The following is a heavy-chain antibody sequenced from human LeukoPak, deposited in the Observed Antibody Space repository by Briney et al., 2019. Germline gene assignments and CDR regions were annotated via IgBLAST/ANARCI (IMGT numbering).Heavy chain of an antibody. D-gene: IGHD3-22*01. CDR1: VGTFSSYV. V-gene: IGHV1-69*13. Sequence: SVKVSCKASVGTFSSYVISWVRPAPGQGLEWMGGIIPIFGTANYAQKFQGRVTITADESTSTAYMELSSLRSEDTAVYYCASGVGGEKWLFSNWFDPWGRGTLVTVSS. J-gene: IGHJ5*02. CDR2: IIPIFGTA. CDR3: ASGVGGEKWLFSNWFDP.